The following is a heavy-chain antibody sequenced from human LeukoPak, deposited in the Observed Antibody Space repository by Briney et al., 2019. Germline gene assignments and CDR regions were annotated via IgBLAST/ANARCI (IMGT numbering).Heavy chain of an antibody. CDR2: ISSSSSYI. D-gene: IGHD2-15*01. CDR3: AGDGWDIVVVVAATIYYYGMDV. Sequence: GRSLRLSCAASGFTFSSYSMNWVRQAPGKGLEWVSSISSSSSYIYYADSVKGRFTISRDNAKNSLYLQMNSLRAEDTAVYYCAGDGWDIVVVVAATIYYYGMDVWGQGTTVTVSS. CDR1: GFTFSSYS. V-gene: IGHV3-21*01. J-gene: IGHJ6*02.